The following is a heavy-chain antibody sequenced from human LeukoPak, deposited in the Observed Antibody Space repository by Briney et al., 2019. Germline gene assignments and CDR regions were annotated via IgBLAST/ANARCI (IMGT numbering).Heavy chain of an antibody. CDR2: IKQDGSEK. CDR1: GFTFSSYW. J-gene: IGHJ3*02. CDR3: ARPTTYYYDSSGYGDAFDI. V-gene: IGHV3-7*01. Sequence: TGGSLRLSCAASGFTFSSYWMSWVRQAPGKGLEWVANIKQDGSEKYYVDSVKGRFTISRDNAKNSLYLQMNSLRAEDTAVYYCARPTTYYYDSSGYGDAFDIWGQGTMVTVSS. D-gene: IGHD3-22*01.